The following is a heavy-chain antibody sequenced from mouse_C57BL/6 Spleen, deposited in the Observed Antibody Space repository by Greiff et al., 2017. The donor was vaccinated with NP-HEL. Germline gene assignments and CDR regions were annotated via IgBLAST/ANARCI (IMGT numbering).Heavy chain of an antibody. J-gene: IGHJ2*01. D-gene: IGHD3-2*02. CDR1: GYTFTSYW. V-gene: IGHV1-69*01. Sequence: VQLQQSGAELVMPGASVKLSCKASGYTFTSYWMHWVKQRPGQGLEWIGEIDPSDSYTNYNHKFKGKSTLTVDKSSSTAYMQLSSLTSEDSAVYYSARGAAQATNYFDYWGQGTTLTVSS. CDR3: ARGAAQATNYFDY. CDR2: IDPSDSYT.